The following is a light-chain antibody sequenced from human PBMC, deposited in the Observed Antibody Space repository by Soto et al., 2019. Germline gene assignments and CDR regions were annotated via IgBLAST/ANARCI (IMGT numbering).Light chain of an antibody. J-gene: IGKJ4*01. CDR2: DAP. Sequence: DIQMTQSPSSLSASVGDRVTITCQASQDISTYLNWYQQEPGKAPKLLIFDAPNVETGVPSRFSGSGSGTDFTFTIHSLQPEDAATYYCQQYEDPPLTFGGGTKVGIK. V-gene: IGKV1-33*01. CDR3: QQYEDPPLT. CDR1: QDISTY.